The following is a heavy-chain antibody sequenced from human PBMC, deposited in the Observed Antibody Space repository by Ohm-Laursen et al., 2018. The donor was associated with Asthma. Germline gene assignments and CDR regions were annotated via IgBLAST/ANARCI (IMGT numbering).Heavy chain of an antibody. V-gene: IGHV1-18*04. CDR1: GYTFTSYG. D-gene: IGHD5/OR15-5a*01. CDR3: ARDLEGIDGGDLSPSGY. Sequence: GASVKVSCKSSGYTFTSYGISWVRQAPGQGLEWMGWISAYNGNTNYAQKLQGRVTMTTDTSTSTAYMELRSLRSDDTAVYYCARDLEGIDGGDLSPSGYWGQGTLVTVSS. CDR2: ISAYNGNT. J-gene: IGHJ4*02.